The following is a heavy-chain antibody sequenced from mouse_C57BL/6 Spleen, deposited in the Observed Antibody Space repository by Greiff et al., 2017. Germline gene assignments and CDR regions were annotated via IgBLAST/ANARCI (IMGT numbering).Heavy chain of an antibody. CDR2: FYPGSGSI. D-gene: IGHD2-4*01. V-gene: IGHV1-62-2*01. CDR1: GYTFTEYT. CDR3: ARHEEGIYLPYEYDGGGYAMDY. J-gene: IGHJ4*01. Sequence: QVQLQQSGAELVKPGASVKLSCKASGYTFTEYTIHWVKQRPGQGLEWIGWFYPGSGSIKYNEKFKDKATLTADKSSSTVYMELSRLTSEDSAVYVCARHEEGIYLPYEYDGGGYAMDYWGQGTSVTVAS.